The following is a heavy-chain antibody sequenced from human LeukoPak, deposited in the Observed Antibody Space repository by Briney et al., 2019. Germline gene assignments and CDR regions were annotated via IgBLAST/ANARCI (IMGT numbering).Heavy chain of an antibody. Sequence: GESLRLSCAASGFTFSRYWMSWVRQAPGKGLEWVANTKQDGSESYYVDSVKGRFTISRDDAKNSLYLQMNSLRAEDTAVYYCTRDCETSCGYDPPDYWGQGTLVTVSS. CDR2: TKQDGSES. CDR1: GFTFSRYW. D-gene: IGHD2-21*01. J-gene: IGHJ4*02. CDR3: TRDCETSCGYDPPDY. V-gene: IGHV3-7*01.